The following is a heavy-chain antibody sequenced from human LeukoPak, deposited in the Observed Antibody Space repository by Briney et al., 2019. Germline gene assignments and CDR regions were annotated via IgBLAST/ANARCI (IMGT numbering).Heavy chain of an antibody. CDR2: IDDSGTT. D-gene: IGHD6-19*01. CDR3: VRDNWYDSGNTWHYYGMDV. CDR1: GGSINNYY. V-gene: IGHV4-59*01. J-gene: IGHJ6*02. Sequence: SETLSLTCTVSGGSINNYYWSWIRQPPGEGLEWIGYIDDSGTTKYSAFLRSRVTMSVASSKNQFSLKLVSVTAADTAIYYCVRDNWYDSGNTWHYYGMDVWGQGTTVTVSS.